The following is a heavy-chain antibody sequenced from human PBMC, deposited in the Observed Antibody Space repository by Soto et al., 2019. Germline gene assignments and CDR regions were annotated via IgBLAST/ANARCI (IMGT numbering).Heavy chain of an antibody. CDR3: ARVPAGRITIFGVVIPPYYFDY. CDR2: MNPNSGNT. Sequence: EASVKVSCKASGYTFTTYGINWVRQATGQGLEWTGWMNPNSGNTGYAQKFQGRVTMTRNTSISTAYMALSSLRSEDTAVYYCARVPAGRITIFGVVIPPYYFDYWGQGTLVTVSS. D-gene: IGHD3-3*01. CDR1: GYTFTTYG. V-gene: IGHV1-8*02. J-gene: IGHJ4*02.